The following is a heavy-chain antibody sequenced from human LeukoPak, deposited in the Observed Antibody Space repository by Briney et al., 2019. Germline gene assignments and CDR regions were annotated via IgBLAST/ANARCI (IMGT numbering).Heavy chain of an antibody. CDR3: ARASNSSDYYELVY. D-gene: IGHD3-22*01. V-gene: IGHV4-59*01. Sequence: SETLSLTCRVSGGSISNYCLNWIRQPPGKGLEWIGYIFSRGSSNYSPSLKSRVTISVDTSKNQFSLKLSSVTAADTAVYYYARASNSSDYYELVYWGQGTLVTVSS. CDR2: IFSRGSS. CDR1: GGSISNYC. J-gene: IGHJ4*02.